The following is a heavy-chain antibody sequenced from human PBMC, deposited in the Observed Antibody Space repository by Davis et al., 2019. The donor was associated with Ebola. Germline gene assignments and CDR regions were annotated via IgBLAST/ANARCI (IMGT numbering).Heavy chain of an antibody. CDR1: GGSFSGYY. J-gene: IGHJ4*02. V-gene: IGHV4-34*01. D-gene: IGHD5-18*01. Sequence: GSLRLSCAVYGGSFSGYYWSWIRQPPGKGLEWIGEINHSGSTNYNPSLKSRVTISVDTSKNQFSLKLSSVTAADTAVYYCARGRDRYSYGYWGYWGQGTLVTVSS. CDR3: ARGRDRYSYGYWGY. CDR2: INHSGST.